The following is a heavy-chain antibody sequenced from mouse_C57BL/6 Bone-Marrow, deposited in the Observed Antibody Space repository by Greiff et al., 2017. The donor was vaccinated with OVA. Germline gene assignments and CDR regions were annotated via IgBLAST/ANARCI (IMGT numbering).Heavy chain of an antibody. D-gene: IGHD2-1*01. CDR1: GYTFTDYY. Sequence: VQLQQSGPVLVKPGASVKMSCKASGYTFTDYYMNWVKQSHGKSLEWIGVINPYNGGTSYNQKFKGKATLTVDKSSSTAYMELNSLTSEDSAVYYCARGGLLSAWFAYWGQGTLVTGSA. J-gene: IGHJ3*01. CDR3: ARGGLLSAWFAY. CDR2: INPYNGGT. V-gene: IGHV1-19*01.